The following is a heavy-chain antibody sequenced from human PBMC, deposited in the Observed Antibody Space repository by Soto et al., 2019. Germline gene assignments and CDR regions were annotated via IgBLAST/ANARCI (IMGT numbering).Heavy chain of an antibody. CDR2: ISWNSGSI. D-gene: IGHD3-10*01. Sequence: GGSLRLSCAASGFTFDDYAMHWVRQAPGKGLEWVSGISWNSGSIGYADSVKGRFTISRDNAKNSLYLQMNSLRAEDTALYYCAKDDGSGSYYNAGYFDYWGQGTLVTVSS. CDR1: GFTFDDYA. CDR3: AKDDGSGSYYNAGYFDY. J-gene: IGHJ4*02. V-gene: IGHV3-9*01.